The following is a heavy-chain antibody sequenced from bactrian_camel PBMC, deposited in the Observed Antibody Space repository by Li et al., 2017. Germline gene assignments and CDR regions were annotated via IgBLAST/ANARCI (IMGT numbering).Heavy chain of an antibody. Sequence: HVQLVESGGGTVQAGGSLKLSCAASGFTPSRVSMGWFRQAPGKEREGVAAIGRDGTTIYADSVKGRFTISKDNAKNSLYLQMNSLKPEDTDMYYCAACSDPFFGQGTQVTFS. V-gene: IGHV3S55*01. J-gene: IGHJ4*01. CDR1: GFTPSRVS. D-gene: IGHD3*01. CDR2: IGRDGTT.